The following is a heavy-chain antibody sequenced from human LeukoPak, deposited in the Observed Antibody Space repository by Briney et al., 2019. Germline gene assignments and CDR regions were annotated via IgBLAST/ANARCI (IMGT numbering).Heavy chain of an antibody. J-gene: IGHJ5*02. Sequence: SETLSLTCTVSGGSISSYYWSWIRQPPGKGLEWIGYINYSGTTYYNPSLKSRVTISVDTSKNQFSLRLSSATAADTGVYHCALYRGSLRWFEPWVERMLVSDSS. CDR2: INYSGTT. CDR1: GGSISSYY. D-gene: IGHD1-26*01. CDR3: ALYRGSLRWFEP. V-gene: IGHV4-59*01.